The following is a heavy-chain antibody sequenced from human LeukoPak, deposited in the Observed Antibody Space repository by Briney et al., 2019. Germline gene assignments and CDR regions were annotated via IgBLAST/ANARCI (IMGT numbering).Heavy chain of an antibody. D-gene: IGHD4-17*01. Sequence: GGPLRLSCAASGFTFSSYAMMWLRQAPGKGLEWVSAISGAGGTTLYADSVKGRSTISRDNSKNTLYLQMNSLRAEDTAVYYCAKDIFTTVTNYFDYWAREPWSPSPQ. CDR1: GFTFSSYA. J-gene: IGHJ4*02. CDR2: ISGAGGTT. CDR3: AKDIFTTVTNYFDY. V-gene: IGHV3-23*01.